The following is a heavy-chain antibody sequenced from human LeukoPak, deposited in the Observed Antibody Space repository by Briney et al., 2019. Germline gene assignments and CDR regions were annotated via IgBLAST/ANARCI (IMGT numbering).Heavy chain of an antibody. V-gene: IGHV1-69*04. J-gene: IGHJ6*02. CDR1: GATFSSYA. CDR3: ARDQKVGATPYFGMDV. Sequence: SVKVSCKASGATFSSYAINWVRQAPGQGLELMGRIIPMLGTVNYAQKFQGRVTIIADKFTSTAYMELSSLRSEDTAVYYCARDQKVGATPYFGMDVWGQGTTVTVSS. CDR2: IIPMLGTV. D-gene: IGHD1-26*01.